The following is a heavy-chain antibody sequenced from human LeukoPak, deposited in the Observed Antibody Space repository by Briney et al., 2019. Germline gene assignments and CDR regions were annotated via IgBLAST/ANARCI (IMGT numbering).Heavy chain of an antibody. CDR3: ARGGYDGYPFDY. D-gene: IGHD5-24*01. CDR1: DDSVSSYY. V-gene: IGHV4-59*02. Sequence: SETLSLTCTVSDDSVSSYYWSWIRQPPGKGLEWIGYIYYGGSTKYNPSLKSRVTISVKTSRKQFSLKLNSVTAADTAVYYCARGGYDGYPFDYWGQGTLVTVSS. CDR2: IYYGGST. J-gene: IGHJ4*02.